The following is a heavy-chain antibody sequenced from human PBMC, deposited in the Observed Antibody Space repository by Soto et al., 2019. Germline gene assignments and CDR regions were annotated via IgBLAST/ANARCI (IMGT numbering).Heavy chain of an antibody. CDR2: MDTYGGDT. J-gene: IGHJ4*02. Sequence: ASVKVSCKASGYTFTSYGISWVRQAPGRGLEWMGWMDTYGGDTNYAQKFEGWVTMTRDTSINTAYLELNGLTSDDTAIYYCARDIYMAAAGTAYDYWGQGTLVTVPQ. CDR1: GYTFTSYG. CDR3: ARDIYMAAAGTAYDY. V-gene: IGHV1-2*04. D-gene: IGHD6-13*01.